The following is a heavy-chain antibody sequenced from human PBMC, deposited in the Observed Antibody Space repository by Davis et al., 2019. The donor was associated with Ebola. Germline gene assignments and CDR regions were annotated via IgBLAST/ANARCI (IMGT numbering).Heavy chain of an antibody. CDR2: ISGSGGST. Sequence: PGGSLRLSCAASGFTFSSYAMSWVRQAPGKGLEWVSAISGSGGSTYYADSVKGRFTISRDNSKNTLYLQMNSLRAEDTAVYYCAKELGYCSSTSCPKGWFDPWGQGTLVTVSS. CDR3: AKELGYCSSTSCPKGWFDP. J-gene: IGHJ5*02. CDR1: GFTFSSYA. D-gene: IGHD2-2*03. V-gene: IGHV3-23*01.